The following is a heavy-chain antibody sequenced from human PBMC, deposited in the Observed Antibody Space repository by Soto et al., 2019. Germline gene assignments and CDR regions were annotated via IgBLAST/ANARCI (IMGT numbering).Heavy chain of an antibody. J-gene: IGHJ4*02. CDR3: AKGFSDFWSRHSLYYFDY. CDR2: ISGGGDSP. Sequence: EVQLLESGGGLVQPGGSLRLSCAASGFTFTSYAMSWVRQAPGKGLEWVSGISGGGDSPYYADSVRGRVTISRDNSKNALHLQMNSLRAEDTAIYYCAKGFSDFWSRHSLYYFDYWGRGTLVTVSS. CDR1: GFTFTSYA. D-gene: IGHD3-3*01. V-gene: IGHV3-23*01.